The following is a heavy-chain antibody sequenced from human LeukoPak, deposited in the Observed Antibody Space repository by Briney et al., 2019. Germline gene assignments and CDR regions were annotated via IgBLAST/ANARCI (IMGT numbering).Heavy chain of an antibody. Sequence: GGSLRLSCEASGFTFSAYTLLWVRQAPGKGLDWVAVISYDGVNKYYTDSVKGRFIISRDISKNTLYLQMNSLRGEDTAVYYCARGSHYSDSSASLPAWGHGTLVTVSS. CDR2: ISYDGVNK. D-gene: IGHD3-22*01. V-gene: IGHV3-30*04. CDR3: ARGSHYSDSSASLPA. J-gene: IGHJ5*01. CDR1: GFTFSAYT.